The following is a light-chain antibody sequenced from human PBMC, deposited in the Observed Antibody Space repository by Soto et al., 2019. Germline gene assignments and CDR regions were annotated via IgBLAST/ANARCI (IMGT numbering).Light chain of an antibody. CDR2: GAS. J-gene: IGKJ4*01. Sequence: EIVLTQSPGTLALSPGERATLSCRASQSVSSSYLAWYQQKPGQAPRLLIYGASSRATGIPDRFSGSGSGTDFTLTINRLEPEDFAVYYCEQYDKSITFGEGPRWIS. CDR1: QSVSSSY. CDR3: EQYDKSIT. V-gene: IGKV3-20*01.